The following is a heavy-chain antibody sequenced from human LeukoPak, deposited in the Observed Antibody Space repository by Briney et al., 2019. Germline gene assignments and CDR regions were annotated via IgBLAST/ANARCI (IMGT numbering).Heavy chain of an antibody. V-gene: IGHV3-66*01. CDR1: GFTVSSNY. CDR3: ARDKGLNWFDP. J-gene: IGHJ5*02. CDR2: IYRGGRT. Sequence: TGGSLRLSCAASGFTVSSNYRNWVRQAPGKGLEWVSVIYRGGRTYYADSVKGRFTISRDNSRNTLYLQMKSLRAEDTAIYYCARDKGLNWFDPWGQGTLVTVSS.